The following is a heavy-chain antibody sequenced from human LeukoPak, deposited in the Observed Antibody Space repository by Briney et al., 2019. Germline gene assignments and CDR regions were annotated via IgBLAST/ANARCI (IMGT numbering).Heavy chain of an antibody. CDR3: ARHIRAAAVCLDY. Sequence: SETLSLTCTVSGGSISSNSYYWGWIRQPPGKGLEWIGSIYYSGSTYYNPSLKSRVTISVDTSKNQFSLKLSSVTAADTAVYYCARHIRAAAVCLDYWGQGTLVTVSS. J-gene: IGHJ4*02. CDR1: GGSISSNSYY. V-gene: IGHV4-39*01. D-gene: IGHD6-13*01. CDR2: IYYSGST.